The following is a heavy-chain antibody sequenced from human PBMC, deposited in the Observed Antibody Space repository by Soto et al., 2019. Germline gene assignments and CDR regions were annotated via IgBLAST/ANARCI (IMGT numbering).Heavy chain of an antibody. V-gene: IGHV5-51*01. J-gene: IGHJ3*01. CDR2: IYPGDSDT. CDR1: GYSFISYW. Sequence: PGESLKISCKGSGYSFISYWIGWVRQMPGKGLEWMGIIYPGDSDTRYSPSFQGQVTISADKSISTAYLQWSSLKASDTAMYYWARDGGGHDCSGGSWYLGAFDVWGPGKMVTVPS. D-gene: IGHD2-15*01. CDR3: ARDGGGHDCSGGSWYLGAFDV.